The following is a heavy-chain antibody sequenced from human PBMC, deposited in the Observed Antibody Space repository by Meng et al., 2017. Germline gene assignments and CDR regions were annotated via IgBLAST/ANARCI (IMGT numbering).Heavy chain of an antibody. J-gene: IGHJ4*02. CDR2: VYRSGNA. D-gene: IGHD3/OR15-3a*01. CDR3: ARDIDNFLTGAHLDY. V-gene: IGHV4-38-2*02. Sequence: GSLRLSCTVSNYSISSGNYWGWIRQSPGKGLEWIGSVYRSGNAYYNPSVKSRVTISVDVSKNQFSLKLTSVTAADTAMYYCARDIDNFLTGAHLDYWGQGALVTVSS. CDR1: NYSISSGNY.